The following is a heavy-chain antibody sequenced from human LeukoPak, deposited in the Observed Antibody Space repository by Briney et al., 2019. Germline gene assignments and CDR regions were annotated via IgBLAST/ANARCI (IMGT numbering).Heavy chain of an antibody. CDR2: ISGSGAYI. Sequence: GGSLRLSCAASGFTFSNYNMNWVRQAPGKGLEWVSSISGSGAYIYYADSVKGRFTISRDNAKNSLYLQMISLRAEDTAVYYCAKSSSGWYADYYYGMDVWGQGTTVTVSS. CDR1: GFTFSNYN. J-gene: IGHJ6*02. D-gene: IGHD6-19*01. V-gene: IGHV3-21*06. CDR3: AKSSSGWYADYYYGMDV.